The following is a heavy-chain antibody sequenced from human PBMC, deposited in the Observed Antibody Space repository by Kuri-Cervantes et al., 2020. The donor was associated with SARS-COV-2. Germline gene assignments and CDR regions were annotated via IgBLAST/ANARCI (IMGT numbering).Heavy chain of an antibody. J-gene: IGHJ3*02. CDR2: IYYSGST. CDR3: ATSLPYYYGSGSYAIGVDAFDI. V-gene: IGHV4-39*07. D-gene: IGHD3-10*01. Sequence: GSLRLSCTVSGGSISSGGYYWGWIRQPPGKGLEWIGSIYYSGSTYYNPSLKSRVTISVDTSKNQFSLKLSSVTAADTAVYYCATSLPYYYGSGSYAIGVDAFDIWGQGTMVTVSS. CDR1: GGSISSGGYY.